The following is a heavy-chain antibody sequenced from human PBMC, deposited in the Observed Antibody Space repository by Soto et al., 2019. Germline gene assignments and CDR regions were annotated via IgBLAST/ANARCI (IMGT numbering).Heavy chain of an antibody. V-gene: IGHV3-23*01. J-gene: IGHJ4*02. Sequence: PGGSLRLSCAASGFTFSSYAMSWVRQAPGKGLEWVSAISGSGGSTYYADSVKGRFTISRDNSKNTLYLQMNSLRAEDTAVYYCAIGSRGSYLVDYWGQGTLVTVSS. CDR1: GFTFSSYA. CDR2: ISGSGGST. CDR3: AIGSRGSYLVDY. D-gene: IGHD1-26*01.